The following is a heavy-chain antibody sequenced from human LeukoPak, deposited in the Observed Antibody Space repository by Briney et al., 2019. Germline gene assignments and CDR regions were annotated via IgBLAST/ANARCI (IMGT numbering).Heavy chain of an antibody. V-gene: IGHV3-64*02. J-gene: IGHJ4*02. Sequence: GGSLRLSCAASGLTFSSHAMHWVRQAPGKGLEYVSAVVSNGGNTYYADSVRGRFTISRDNSKDTVYLQMGSLRPEDTAVYYCARGGYYAASDIWGQGALVTVSS. D-gene: IGHD3-3*01. CDR2: VVSNGGNT. CDR3: ARGGYYAASDI. CDR1: GLTFSSHA.